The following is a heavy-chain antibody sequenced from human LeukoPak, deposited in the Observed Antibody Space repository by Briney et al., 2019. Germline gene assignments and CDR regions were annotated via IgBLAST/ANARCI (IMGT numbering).Heavy chain of an antibody. V-gene: IGHV5-51*01. CDR1: GYSFTSYW. CDR3: ARQGPFGIAAAGTHSDY. CDR2: IYPGDSDT. Sequence: GESLKISCKGSGYSFTSYWIGWVRQMPGKGLEWMGIIYPGDSDTRYSPSFQGQVTISADKSISTAYLQWSGLKASDTAMYYCARQGPFGIAAAGTHSDYWGQGTLVTVSS. D-gene: IGHD6-13*01. J-gene: IGHJ4*02.